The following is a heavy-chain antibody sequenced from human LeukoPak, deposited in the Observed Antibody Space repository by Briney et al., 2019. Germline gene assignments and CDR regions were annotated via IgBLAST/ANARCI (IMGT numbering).Heavy chain of an antibody. CDR3: ARMLGTANDY. Sequence: GGSLRLSCAASGFTVSSNYMSWVRPSPGAGLEWVSVIYSGGGTYDADSVKGRFTISRDIFENTVYLQMNSLRAEDTAVYHCARMLGTANDYWGQGSLVTVSS. V-gene: IGHV3-66*01. D-gene: IGHD1-7*01. J-gene: IGHJ4*02. CDR2: IYSGGGT. CDR1: GFTVSSNY.